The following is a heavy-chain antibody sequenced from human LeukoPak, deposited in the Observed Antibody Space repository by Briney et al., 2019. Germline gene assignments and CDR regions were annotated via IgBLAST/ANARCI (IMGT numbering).Heavy chain of an antibody. Sequence: GESLKISCKASGYSFTNYWIGWVRQMPGKGLEWMGTIDPSDSYTSYSPSFQGHVTISADKSISTAYLQWSSLKASDTAMYYCARHASASSSFAPYFDYWGQGTLVTVSS. J-gene: IGHJ4*02. CDR2: IDPSDSYT. V-gene: IGHV5-10-1*01. D-gene: IGHD6-6*01. CDR3: ARHASASSSFAPYFDY. CDR1: GYSFTNYW.